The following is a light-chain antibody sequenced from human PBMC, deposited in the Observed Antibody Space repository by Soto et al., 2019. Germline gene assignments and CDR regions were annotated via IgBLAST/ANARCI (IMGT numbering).Light chain of an antibody. CDR2: GVS. J-gene: IGKJ1*01. Sequence: EIVLTQSPGTLSLSPGERATLSCRASQSVTNSHLAWYQQKPGQAPRLVIYGVSSRATGIPDRFSGSGSGTDFHLTISRLEPEDSAVYYCQQYASSLRTFGQGTKVEIK. CDR1: QSVTNSH. CDR3: QQYASSLRT. V-gene: IGKV3-20*01.